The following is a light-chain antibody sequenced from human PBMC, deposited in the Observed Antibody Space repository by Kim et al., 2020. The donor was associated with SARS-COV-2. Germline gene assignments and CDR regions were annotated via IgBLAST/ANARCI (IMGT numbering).Light chain of an antibody. V-gene: IGKV3-20*01. CDR2: KAF. CDR3: QQNNSSPWT. CDR1: QSISSNY. Sequence: EIVLTQSPGTLSLSPGERATLSCRASQSISSNYLAWYQQKPGQAPRLLIYKAFSRAPGIPDRFSGSGSGTDFTLTINRLEPEDFAVYSCQQNNSSPWTFGEGTRVDIK. J-gene: IGKJ1*01.